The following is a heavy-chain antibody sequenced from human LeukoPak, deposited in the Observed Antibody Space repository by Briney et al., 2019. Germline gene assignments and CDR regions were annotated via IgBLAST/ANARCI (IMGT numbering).Heavy chain of an antibody. Sequence: PSETLSLTCTVSGGSTSSYYWSWIRQPPGKGLEWIGYIYYSGSTNYSPSLKSRVTISVDTSKNQFSLKLSSVTAADTAVYYCARPRSGYYYGPFDYWGQGTLVTVSS. J-gene: IGHJ4*02. CDR3: ARPRSGYYYGPFDY. CDR1: GGSTSSYY. CDR2: IYYSGST. D-gene: IGHD3-22*01. V-gene: IGHV4-59*01.